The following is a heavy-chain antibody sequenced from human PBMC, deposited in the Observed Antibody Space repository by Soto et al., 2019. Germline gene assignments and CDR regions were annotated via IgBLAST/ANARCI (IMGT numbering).Heavy chain of an antibody. D-gene: IGHD6-19*01. CDR2: IYYSGST. V-gene: IGHV4-59*01. J-gene: IGHJ4*02. CDR1: GGSISSYY. CDR3: ARVRDSSGWYDLDY. Sequence: SETLSLTCTVSGGSISSYYWSWIRQPPGKGLEWIGYIYYSGSTNYNPSLKSRVTISVDTSKNQFSLKLSSVTAADTAVYYCARVRDSSGWYDLDYWGQGTLVTVSS.